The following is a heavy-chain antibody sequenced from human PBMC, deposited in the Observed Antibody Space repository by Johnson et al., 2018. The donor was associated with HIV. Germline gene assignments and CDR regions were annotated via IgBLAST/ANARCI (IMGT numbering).Heavy chain of an antibody. CDR2: ISYDGSNK. CDR3: ARDQRGGYSYGDAFEI. V-gene: IGHV3-30-3*01. Sequence: QVQLVESGGGVVQPGKSLRLSCAASGFTFSSYAMHWVRQAPGKGLEWVAVISYDGSNKYYADSVKGRFTISRDNSKNTHYLQMNSLRTEDTAVYYCARDQRGGYSYGDAFEIWGQGTLVTVSS. CDR1: GFTFSSYA. J-gene: IGHJ3*02. D-gene: IGHD5-18*01.